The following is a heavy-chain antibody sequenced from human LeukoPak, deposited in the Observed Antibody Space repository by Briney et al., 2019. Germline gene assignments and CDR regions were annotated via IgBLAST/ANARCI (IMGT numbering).Heavy chain of an antibody. D-gene: IGHD3-22*01. CDR1: GFTFSTYW. V-gene: IGHV3-74*01. CDR2: INTDGTVT. J-gene: IGHJ3*02. CDR3: AKDAKPYYYDSSGYYYAGAFDI. Sequence: GALRLSCAASGFTFSTYWMHWVRQAPGKGLVWVSRINTDGTVTQYADSAKGRFTISRDNSKNTLHLQMNSLRAEDTAVYYCAKDAKPYYYDSSGYYYAGAFDIWGQGTMVTVSS.